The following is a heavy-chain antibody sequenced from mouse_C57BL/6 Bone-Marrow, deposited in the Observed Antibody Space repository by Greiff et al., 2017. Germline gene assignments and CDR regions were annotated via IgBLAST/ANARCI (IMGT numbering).Heavy chain of an antibody. J-gene: IGHJ2*01. Sequence: QVQLQQPGTELVKPGASVKLSCKASGYTFTSYWMHWVKQRPGQGLEWIGNINPSNGGTNYNEKFKSKATLTVDQSSSTAYMQLSSLTSEDSAVYYCARSRGDVYCFDYWGQGTTLTVSS. D-gene: IGHD2-13*01. CDR3: ARSRGDVYCFDY. CDR2: INPSNGGT. V-gene: IGHV1-53*01. CDR1: GYTFTSYW.